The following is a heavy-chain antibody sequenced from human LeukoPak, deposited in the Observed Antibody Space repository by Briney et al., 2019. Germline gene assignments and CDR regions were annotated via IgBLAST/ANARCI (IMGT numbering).Heavy chain of an antibody. CDR2: ISWNSGSI. D-gene: IGHD5-18*01. CDR3: AKGFSYGFYYFDY. Sequence: GGSLRLSCAASGFTFDDYAMPWVRHAPGKGLEWVSGISWNSGSIGYADSVKGRFTISRDNAKNSLYLQMNSLRAEDTALYYCAKGFSYGFYYFDYWGQGTLVTVSS. CDR1: GFTFDDYA. J-gene: IGHJ4*02. V-gene: IGHV3-9*01.